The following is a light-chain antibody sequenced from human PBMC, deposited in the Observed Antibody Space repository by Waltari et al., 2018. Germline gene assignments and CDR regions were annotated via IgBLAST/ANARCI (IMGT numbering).Light chain of an antibody. CDR2: DVS. J-gene: IGLJ3*02. Sequence: QSSLTQPRSGSGSPGQSVPISCTGTGSDVGGYNYVSWYQKHPGKAPKLMIYDVSKRPSGGPDRFSGSKSGNTASLTISGFQAEDEADYYCCSDAGSYHWVFGGGTKLTVL. V-gene: IGLV2-11*01. CDR3: CSDAGSYHWV. CDR1: GSDVGGYNY.